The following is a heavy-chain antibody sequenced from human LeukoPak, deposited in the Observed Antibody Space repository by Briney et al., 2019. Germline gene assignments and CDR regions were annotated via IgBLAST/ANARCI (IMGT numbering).Heavy chain of an antibody. D-gene: IGHD3-22*01. CDR2: IYTSGST. CDR1: GDSISSGSYY. CDR3: ARDYYDSSGSTFDY. V-gene: IGHV4-61*09. J-gene: IGHJ4*02. Sequence: PSETLSLTCTVSGDSISSGSYYWGWIRQPAGKGLEWIEHIYTSGSTNYNPSLKSLFTISVDTSKSQFSLRLSSVTAADTAVYYCARDYYDSSGSTFDYWGQGSLVTVSS.